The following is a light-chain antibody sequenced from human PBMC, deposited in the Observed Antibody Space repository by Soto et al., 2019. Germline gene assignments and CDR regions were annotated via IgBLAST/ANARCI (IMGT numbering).Light chain of an antibody. CDR1: SSDVGGYNY. CDR2: DVS. J-gene: IGLJ1*01. Sequence: QSVLTQPASVSGSPGQSITISCTGTSSDVGGYNYASWYQQHPDKAPKLLTYDVSNRPSGASNRFSGSKSGNTASLTISGLQAEDEADYYCSSYTGSTTLHYVFGTGTKVTVL. V-gene: IGLV2-14*01. CDR3: SSYTGSTTLHYV.